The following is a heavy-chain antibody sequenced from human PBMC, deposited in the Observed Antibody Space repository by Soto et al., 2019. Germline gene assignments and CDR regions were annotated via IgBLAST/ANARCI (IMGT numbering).Heavy chain of an antibody. J-gene: IGHJ4*02. Sequence: QVHLVESGGGVVQPGRSLRLSCAASGFTFSSYGMHWVRQAPGKGLEWVAVISYDGINTYYADSVKGRFTISRDSSKNTLYLQMNSLRAEDTAVYYCAKDSSSSWYEGLFAYWGQGTLVTVSS. D-gene: IGHD6-13*01. V-gene: IGHV3-30*18. CDR3: AKDSSSSWYEGLFAY. CDR2: ISYDGINT. CDR1: GFTFSSYG.